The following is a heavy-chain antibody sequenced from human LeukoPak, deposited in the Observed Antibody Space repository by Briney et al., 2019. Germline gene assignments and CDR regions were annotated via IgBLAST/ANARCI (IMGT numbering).Heavy chain of an antibody. CDR3: ARDNCSGGSCYFDY. D-gene: IGHD2-15*01. Sequence: SETLSLTCVVYGGSFNGYYWGWIRQPPGKGLEWIGSIYYSGSTYYNPSLKSRVTISVDTSKNQFSLKLSSVTAADTAVYYCARDNCSGGSCYFDYWGQGTLVTVSS. J-gene: IGHJ4*02. V-gene: IGHV4-34*01. CDR1: GGSFNGYY. CDR2: IYYSGST.